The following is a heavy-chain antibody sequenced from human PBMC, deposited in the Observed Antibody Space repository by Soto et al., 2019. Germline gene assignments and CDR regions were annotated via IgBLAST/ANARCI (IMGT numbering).Heavy chain of an antibody. CDR2: ISTYNTNT. CDR1: GERFITYG. Sequence: GSVKVSCKASGERFITYGISWVRQAPGQGLEWMGWISTYNTNTNYAPKFQGRLLLATDTSTTTAHMELRSLRPDDTAVYYCARWAGQVRDYGGPFDYWGQGTLVTVSS. CDR3: ARWAGQVRDYGGPFDY. J-gene: IGHJ4*02. D-gene: IGHD4-17*01. V-gene: IGHV1-18*04.